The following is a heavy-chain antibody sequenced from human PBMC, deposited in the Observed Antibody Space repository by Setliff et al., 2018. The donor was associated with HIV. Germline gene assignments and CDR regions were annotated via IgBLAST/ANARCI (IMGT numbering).Heavy chain of an antibody. CDR1: GYTFTTYA. Sequence: ASVKVSCKTSGYTFTTYAIHWVRQAPGQRLEWMGWINGGNGHTKSSERFQGRVTFSRDSSASTVYMELSSLRSQDTAMYYCARGWGGQDSYYYGMDVWGQGTTVTVSS. J-gene: IGHJ6*02. CDR2: INGGNGHT. V-gene: IGHV1-3*01. CDR3: ARGWGGQDSYYYGMDV. D-gene: IGHD3-16*01.